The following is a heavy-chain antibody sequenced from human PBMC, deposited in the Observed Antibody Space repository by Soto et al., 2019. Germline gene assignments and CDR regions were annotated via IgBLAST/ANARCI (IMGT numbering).Heavy chain of an antibody. D-gene: IGHD3-22*01. CDR3: ARGFYYDSSGYDSGFDY. Sequence: GGSLRLSCAASGFTFSTYGMHWVRQAPGKGLEWVAVISYDGSNKYYADSVKGRFTISRDNSKNTLYLQMDSLRAEDTAVYYCARGFYYDSSGYDSGFDYWGQGTLVTVSS. V-gene: IGHV3-30*03. CDR1: GFTFSTYG. CDR2: ISYDGSNK. J-gene: IGHJ4*02.